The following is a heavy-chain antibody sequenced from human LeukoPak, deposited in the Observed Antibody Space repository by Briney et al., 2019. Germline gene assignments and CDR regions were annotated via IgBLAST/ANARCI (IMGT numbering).Heavy chain of an antibody. V-gene: IGHV1-3*01. Sequence: ASVKVSCKASGYTFTSYAMHWVRQAPEQRLEWMGWINAGNGNTKYSQKFQGRVTITTDESTSTAYMELSSLRSEDTAVYYCAREASSSWTQYYYYMDVWGKGTTVTVSS. CDR3: AREASSSWTQYYYYMDV. D-gene: IGHD6-13*01. CDR2: INAGNGNT. CDR1: GYTFTSYA. J-gene: IGHJ6*03.